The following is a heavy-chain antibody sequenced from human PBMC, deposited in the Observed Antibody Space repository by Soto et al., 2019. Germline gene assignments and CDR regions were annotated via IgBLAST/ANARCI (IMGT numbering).Heavy chain of an antibody. CDR3: ARDKSRLYYYDSSGYYGNWFDP. D-gene: IGHD3-22*01. CDR2: IYYSGST. Sequence: KTSETLSLTCTVSGGSVSSGSYYWSRMRQPPGKGLEWIGYIYYSGSTNNNPSLKSRVTISVDTSKNQFSLKLSSVTAADTAVYYCARDKSRLYYYDSSGYYGNWFDPWGQGTLVTVSS. J-gene: IGHJ5*02. V-gene: IGHV4-61*01. CDR1: GGSVSSGSYY.